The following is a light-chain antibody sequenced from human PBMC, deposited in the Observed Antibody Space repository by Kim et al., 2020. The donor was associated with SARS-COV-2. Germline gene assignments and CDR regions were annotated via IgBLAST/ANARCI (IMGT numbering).Light chain of an antibody. V-gene: IGKV1-39*01. CDR1: QGINYY. CDR2: GAS. CDR3: QQSYSSPVT. Sequence: ASVGDRVTITCRASQGINYYLHWYQHAPGKAPKLLIYGASSLRDGVPSRFSGSGSGTDFTLTITSLQPEDFAIYYCQQSYSSPVTFGQGTRLEIK. J-gene: IGKJ5*01.